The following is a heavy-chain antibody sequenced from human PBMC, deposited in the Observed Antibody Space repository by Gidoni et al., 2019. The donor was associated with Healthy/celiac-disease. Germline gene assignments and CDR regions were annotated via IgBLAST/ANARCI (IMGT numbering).Heavy chain of an antibody. D-gene: IGHD1-7*01. V-gene: IGHV3-30*18. CDR1: RHTFSTYG. J-gene: IGHJ3*02. CDR2: IAYDGSNN. Sequence: QVQLVDAGGGVVQPGRSLRLSCSDSRHTFSTYGMHWVRPTPGKGLEWVAVIAYDGSNNYYADSVMGRFTISRDNSKNTLYLQMNSLSAEDTAMYYCAKVITGTTFDAFDIWGQGTMVTVSS. CDR3: AKVITGTTFDAFDI.